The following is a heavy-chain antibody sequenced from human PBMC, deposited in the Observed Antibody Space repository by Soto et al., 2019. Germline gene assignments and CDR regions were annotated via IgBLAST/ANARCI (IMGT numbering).Heavy chain of an antibody. J-gene: IGHJ6*02. V-gene: IGHV1-69*13. D-gene: IGHD4-17*01. Sequence: ASVKVSCKASGGTFSSYAISWVRQAPGQGLEWTGGIIPIFGTANYAQKFQGRVTITADESTSTAYMELSSLRSEDTAVYYCARDPDYGGIDYYYYGMDVWGQGTTVTVSS. CDR2: IIPIFGTA. CDR3: ARDPDYGGIDYYYYGMDV. CDR1: GGTFSSYA.